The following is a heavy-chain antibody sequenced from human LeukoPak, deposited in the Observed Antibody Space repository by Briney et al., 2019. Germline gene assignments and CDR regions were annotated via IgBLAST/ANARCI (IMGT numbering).Heavy chain of an antibody. CDR1: GGSISSYY. J-gene: IGHJ3*02. CDR2: IYYSGST. CDR3: ARAGPTFDDAFDI. Sequence: SETLSLTCTVSGGSISSYYWSWIRQPPGKGLEWIGYIYYSGSTNYNPSLKSRVTISVDTSKNQFSLKLSSVTAADTAVYYCARAGPTFDDAFDIWGQGTMVTVSS. V-gene: IGHV4-59*01.